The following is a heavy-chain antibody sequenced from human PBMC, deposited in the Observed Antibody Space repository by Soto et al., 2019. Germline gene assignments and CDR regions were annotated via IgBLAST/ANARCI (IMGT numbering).Heavy chain of an antibody. V-gene: IGHV1-18*01. CDR3: ARNTPPTDY. CDR2: ISAYNTNT. CDR1: GYTFTSYH. Sequence: QVQLVQSGAEVKKPGASVKVSCKTSGYTFTSYHISWVRQAPGQGLEWMGWISAYNTNTNYAQKFQGRVTMTTHTLSSTAYMELRSLRSDDTAVYYCARNTPPTDYWGQGTLVTVSS. J-gene: IGHJ4*02.